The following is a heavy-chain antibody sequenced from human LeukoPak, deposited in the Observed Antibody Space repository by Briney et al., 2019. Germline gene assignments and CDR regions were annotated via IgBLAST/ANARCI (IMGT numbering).Heavy chain of an antibody. D-gene: IGHD6-6*01. J-gene: IGHJ4*02. CDR2: IYYSGST. V-gene: IGHV4-59*08. Sequence: SETLSPTCTVSGGSISSYYWSWIRQPPGKGLEWIGYIYYSGSTNYNPSLKSRVTISVDTSKNQFSLKLSSVTAADTAVYYCAGALAARPYIFDYWGQGALVTVSS. CDR1: GGSISSYY. CDR3: AGALAARPYIFDY.